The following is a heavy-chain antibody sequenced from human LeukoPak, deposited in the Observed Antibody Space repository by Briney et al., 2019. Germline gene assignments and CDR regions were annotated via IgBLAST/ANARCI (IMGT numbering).Heavy chain of an antibody. CDR2: ISGSGGST. J-gene: IGHJ4*02. CDR3: ARRDCSGGSCYNY. CDR1: GFTFSSYA. V-gene: IGHV3-23*01. D-gene: IGHD2-15*01. Sequence: GGSLRLSCAASGFTFSSYAMSGVRQGPGKGLEWVSAISGSGGSTYYADSVKGRFTISRDNSKNTLYLQMNSLRAEDTAVYYCARRDCSGGSCYNYWGQGTLVTVSS.